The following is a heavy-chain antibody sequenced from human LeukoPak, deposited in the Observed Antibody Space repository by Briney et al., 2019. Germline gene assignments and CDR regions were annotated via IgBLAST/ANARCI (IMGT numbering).Heavy chain of an antibody. CDR2: INPNSGGT. CDR1: GYTFTGYY. V-gene: IGHV1-2*02. J-gene: IGHJ4*02. CDR3: ARALPLDY. Sequence: ASVRVSCKASGYTFTGYYMHWVRQAPGQGLEWMGWINPNSGGTNYAQKFQGRVTMTRDTSITTAYMELSSLRSDDTAVYYCARALPLDYWGQGTLVTVSS.